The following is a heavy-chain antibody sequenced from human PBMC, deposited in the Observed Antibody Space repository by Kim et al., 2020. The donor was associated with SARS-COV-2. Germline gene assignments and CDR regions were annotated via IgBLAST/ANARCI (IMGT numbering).Heavy chain of an antibody. V-gene: IGHV4-39*01. J-gene: IGHJ4*02. D-gene: IGHD3-22*01. CDR2: IYYSGST. CDR1: GGSISSSSYY. CDR3: VGLTGFDKDHDY. Sequence: SETLSLTCTVSGGSISSSSYYWGWIRQPPGKGLEWIGSIYYSGSTYYNPSLKSRVTISVDTSKNQFSLKLSSVTAADTAVYYCVGLTGFDKDHDYWGQGTLVTVSS.